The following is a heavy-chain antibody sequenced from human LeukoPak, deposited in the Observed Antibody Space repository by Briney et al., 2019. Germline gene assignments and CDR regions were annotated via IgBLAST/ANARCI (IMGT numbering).Heavy chain of an antibody. CDR1: GYTFTGYY. CDR2: ISAYNGNT. Sequence: ASVKVSCKASGYTFTGYYMHWVRQAPGQGLEWMGWISAYNGNTNYAQKLQGRVTMTTDTSTSTAYMELRSLRSDDTAVYYCARVGSWPGLASGWFDPWGQGTLVTVSS. V-gene: IGHV1-18*04. CDR3: ARVGSWPGLASGWFDP. D-gene: IGHD6-13*01. J-gene: IGHJ5*02.